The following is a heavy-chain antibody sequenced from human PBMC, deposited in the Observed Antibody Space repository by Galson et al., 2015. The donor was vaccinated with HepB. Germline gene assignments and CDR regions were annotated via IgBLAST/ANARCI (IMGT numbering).Heavy chain of an antibody. CDR1: GYSFSNYG. D-gene: IGHD6-13*01. J-gene: IGHJ1*01. CDR2: SSAYRDKA. Sequence: SVKVSCKAPGYSFSNYGISWVRQAPGQGLEWLGWSSAYRDKANYAQIVQGRVTMTTDTSTSTAYMELRSLRSEDTAVYYCARVDSSSWGGYFQHWGQGTLVTVSS. V-gene: IGHV1-18*04. CDR3: ARVDSSSWGGYFQH.